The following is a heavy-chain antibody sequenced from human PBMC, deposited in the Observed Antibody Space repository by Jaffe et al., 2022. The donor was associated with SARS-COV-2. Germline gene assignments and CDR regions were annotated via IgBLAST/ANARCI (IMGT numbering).Heavy chain of an antibody. CDR2: ISSSSSTI. V-gene: IGHV3-48*02. CDR3: ATEGYCSSTSCYLHYYGMDV. Sequence: EVQLVESGGGLVQPGGSLRLSCAASGFTFSSYSMNWVRQAPGKGLEWVSYISSSSSTIYYADSVKGRFTISRDNAKNSLYLQMNSLRDEDTAVYYCATEGYCSSTSCYLHYYGMDVWGQGTTVTVSS. J-gene: IGHJ6*02. CDR1: GFTFSSYS. D-gene: IGHD2-2*01.